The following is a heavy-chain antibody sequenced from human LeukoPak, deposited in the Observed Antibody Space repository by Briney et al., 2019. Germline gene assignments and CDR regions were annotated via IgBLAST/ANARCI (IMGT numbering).Heavy chain of an antibody. CDR2: ISAYNGNT. CDR3: ARGGEYCSSTSCYAFDI. D-gene: IGHD2-2*01. J-gene: IGHJ3*02. CDR1: GYTFTSYG. V-gene: IGHV1-18*01. Sequence: ASVKVSCKASGYTFTSYGISWVRQAPGQGLEWMGWISAYNGNTNYAQKLQGRVTMTTDTSTSTAYMELRSLRSDDTAVYYCARGGEYCSSTSCYAFDIWGQGTMVTVSS.